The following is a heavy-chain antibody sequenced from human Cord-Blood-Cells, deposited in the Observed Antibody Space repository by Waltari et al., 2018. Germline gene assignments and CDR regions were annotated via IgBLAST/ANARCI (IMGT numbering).Heavy chain of an antibody. CDR3: ARDHGRKHYYDSSGYGGGYFDL. D-gene: IGHD3-22*01. J-gene: IGHJ2*01. CDR1: GGSIRSYY. CDR2: IYTSGST. V-gene: IGHV4-4*07. Sequence: QVQLQESGPGLVKPSETLSLTCTVSGGSIRSYYWSWIRQPAGKGLEGIGRIYTSGSTNYNPSLKSRVTMSVDTSKNQFSLKLSSVTAADTAVYYCARDHGRKHYYDSSGYGGGYFDLWGRGTLVTVSS.